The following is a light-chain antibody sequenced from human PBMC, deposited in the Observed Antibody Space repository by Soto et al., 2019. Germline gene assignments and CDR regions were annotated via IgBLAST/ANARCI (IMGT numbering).Light chain of an antibody. CDR3: CSYAGSYTEV. J-gene: IGLJ1*01. Sequence: QSALTQPRSVSGSPGQSVTISCTGTSSDVGGYNYVSWYQQHPGKAPKVMIYDVSKRPSGVPDRFSGSKSGNKASLTISGLQAEDEADYYCCSYAGSYTEVFGTGTKLTVL. V-gene: IGLV2-11*01. CDR2: DVS. CDR1: SSDVGGYNY.